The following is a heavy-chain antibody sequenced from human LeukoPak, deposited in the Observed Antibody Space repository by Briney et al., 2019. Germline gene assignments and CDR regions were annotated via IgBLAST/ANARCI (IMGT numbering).Heavy chain of an antibody. CDR3: ARDHGCNGGTCSLFDY. CDR2: IYHSGST. J-gene: IGHJ4*02. D-gene: IGHD2-15*01. Sequence: SETLSLACAVSGGSISSSNWWSWVRQPPGKGLEWIGEIYHSGSTNYNPSLKSRVTISVDKSKNQFSLKLSSVTAADTAVYYCARDHGCNGGTCSLFDYWGQGTLVTVSS. CDR1: GGSISSSNW. V-gene: IGHV4-4*02.